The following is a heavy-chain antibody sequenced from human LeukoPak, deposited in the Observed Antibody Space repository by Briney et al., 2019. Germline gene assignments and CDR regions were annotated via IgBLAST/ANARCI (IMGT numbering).Heavy chain of an antibody. CDR3: ARGGVGVTPFDY. Sequence: SETLSLTCTVSGGSISSYYWSWIRQPAGKGLEWIGRIYTSGSTNYNPSLKSRVTISVDKSKNQFSLKLSSVTAADTAVYYCARGGVGVTPFDYWGQRTLVTVSS. CDR1: GGSISSYY. V-gene: IGHV4-4*07. CDR2: IYTSGST. J-gene: IGHJ4*02. D-gene: IGHD1-26*01.